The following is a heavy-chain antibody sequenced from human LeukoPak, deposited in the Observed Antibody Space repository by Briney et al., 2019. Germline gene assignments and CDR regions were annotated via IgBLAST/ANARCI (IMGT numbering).Heavy chain of an antibody. CDR3: ARAPSYSSSWYDWYFDL. V-gene: IGHV1-69*13. Sequence: SVKVSCKASGGTFSSYAISWVRQAPGRGLEWMGGIIPIFGTANYAQKFQGRVTITADESTSTAYMELSSLRSEDTAVYYCARAPSYSSSWYDWYFDLWGRGTLVTVSS. D-gene: IGHD6-13*01. CDR2: IIPIFGTA. J-gene: IGHJ2*01. CDR1: GGTFSSYA.